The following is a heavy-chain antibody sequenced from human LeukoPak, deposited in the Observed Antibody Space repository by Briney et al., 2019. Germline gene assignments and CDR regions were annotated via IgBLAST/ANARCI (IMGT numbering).Heavy chain of an antibody. CDR3: ARDRKTIVVVPADLDY. J-gene: IGHJ4*02. CDR1: GFTFSLYW. CDR2: IKQDGSEK. V-gene: IGHV3-7*01. Sequence: GGSLRLSCAASGFTFSLYWMSWVRQAPGKGLEWVANIKQDGSEKYYVDSVKGRFTISRDNAKNSLYLQMNSLRAEDTAVYYCARDRKTIVVVPADLDYWGQGTLVTVSS. D-gene: IGHD2-2*01.